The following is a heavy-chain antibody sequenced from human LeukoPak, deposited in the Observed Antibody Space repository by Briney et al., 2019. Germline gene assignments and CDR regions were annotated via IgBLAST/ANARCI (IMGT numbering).Heavy chain of an antibody. CDR3: ARGDSSGSYYSPLDS. CDR1: GGSFSGHY. V-gene: IGHV4-34*01. D-gene: IGHD3-10*01. CDR2: IDHSGRT. J-gene: IGHJ4*02. Sequence: SETLSLTCAVYGGSFSGHYWTWIRQPPGKGLEWIGEIDHSGRTKYNPSLDSRVTISTDRSKNQFSLKLSSVTATDTAIYYCARGDSSGSYYSPLDSWGRGTLVTVSS.